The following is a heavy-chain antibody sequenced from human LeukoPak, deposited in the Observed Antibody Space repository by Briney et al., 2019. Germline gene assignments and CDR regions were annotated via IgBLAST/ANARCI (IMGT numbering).Heavy chain of an antibody. V-gene: IGHV3-49*04. D-gene: IGHD5-18*01. CDR2: IRSKAYGGTT. CDR3: TRVGYSYGYEGYYYYMDV. J-gene: IGHJ6*03. CDR1: GLTFGDYA. Sequence: PGGSLRLPCTASGLTFGDYAMSWVRQAPGKGLEWVGFIRSKAYGGTTEYAASVKGRFTISRDDSKSIAYLQMNSLKTEDTAVYYCTRVGYSYGYEGYYYYMDVWGKGTTVTVSS.